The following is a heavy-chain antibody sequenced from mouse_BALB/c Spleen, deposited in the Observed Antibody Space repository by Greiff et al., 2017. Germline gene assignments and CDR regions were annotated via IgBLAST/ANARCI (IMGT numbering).Heavy chain of an antibody. J-gene: IGHJ3*01. Sequence: EVKLMESGGGLVQPGGSRKLSCAASGFTFSSFGMHWVRQAPEKGLEWVAYISSGSSTIYYADTVKGRFTISRDNPKNTLFLQMTSLRSEDTAMYYCARGYYGSSYEFAYWGQGTLVTVSA. CDR3: ARGYYGSSYEFAY. CDR2: ISSGSSTI. D-gene: IGHD1-1*01. V-gene: IGHV5-17*02. CDR1: GFTFSSFG.